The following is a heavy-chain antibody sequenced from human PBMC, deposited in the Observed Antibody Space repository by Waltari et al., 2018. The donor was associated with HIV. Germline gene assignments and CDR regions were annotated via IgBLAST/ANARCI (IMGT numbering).Heavy chain of an antibody. CDR3: TNSSGLGSQFDP. V-gene: IGHV1-69-2*01. Sequence: EVQLIQSGAEVTKPGTTVKISCKVSGYTFTDNFIHWIQQAPGKGLQWMGVIDVEYGATKLAAKFQGRVTMSADASIYTTYMELSSLRSEDTALYYCTNSSGLGSQFDPWGQGTLVTVSS. D-gene: IGHD6-19*01. CDR2: IDVEYGAT. CDR1: GYTFTDNF. J-gene: IGHJ5*02.